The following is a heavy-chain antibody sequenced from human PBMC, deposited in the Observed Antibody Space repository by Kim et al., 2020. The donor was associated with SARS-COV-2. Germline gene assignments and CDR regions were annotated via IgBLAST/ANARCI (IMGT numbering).Heavy chain of an antibody. D-gene: IGHD2-15*01. J-gene: IGHJ6*01. Sequence: SETLSLTCTVSGGSISSGGFYWSWIRQHPGKGLEWIGYIYYSGSTSYNPSPKSRVTISVDTTKNQFSLQLSSVPAADTAAYYCATRHVVGAGTPDYYYG. CDR2: IYYSGST. CDR1: GGSISSGGFY. CDR3: ATRHVVGAGTPDYYYG. V-gene: IGHV4-31*03.